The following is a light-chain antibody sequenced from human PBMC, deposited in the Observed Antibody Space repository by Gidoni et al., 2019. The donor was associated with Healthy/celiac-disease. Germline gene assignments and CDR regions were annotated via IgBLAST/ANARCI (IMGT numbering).Light chain of an antibody. Sequence: EIVMTQSPATLSVSPGESATLSCRASQSVSSNLAWYQQKPGQAPRLPIYGASTRATGIPARFSGSGSGTEFTLTISSLQSEDFAVYYCQQYNNWPLTFGQGTKLEIK. V-gene: IGKV3-15*01. CDR1: QSVSSN. CDR3: QQYNNWPLT. J-gene: IGKJ2*01. CDR2: GAS.